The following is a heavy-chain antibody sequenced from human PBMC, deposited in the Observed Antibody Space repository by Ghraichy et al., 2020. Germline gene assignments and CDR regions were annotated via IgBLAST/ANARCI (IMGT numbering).Heavy chain of an antibody. CDR2: INTNTGNP. CDR1: GYTFTSYA. Sequence: ASVKVSCKASGYTFTSYAMNWVRQAPGQGLEWMGWINTNTGNPTYAQGFTGRFVFSLDTSVSTAYLQISSLKAEDTAVYYCARAKYSGYPVQDGYNYYYGMDVWGQGTTVTVSS. D-gene: IGHD5-12*01. V-gene: IGHV7-4-1*02. J-gene: IGHJ6*02. CDR3: ARAKYSGYPVQDGYNYYYGMDV.